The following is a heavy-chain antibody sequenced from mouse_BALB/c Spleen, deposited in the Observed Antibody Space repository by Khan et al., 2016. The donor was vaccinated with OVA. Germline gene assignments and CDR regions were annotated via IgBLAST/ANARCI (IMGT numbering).Heavy chain of an antibody. CDR3: TRSGYSSWFAY. Sequence: VQLQQSGAELVRPGALVKLSCKASGFNIKDYYMHWVKQRPEQGLEWIGWIDPENGETVYDPKFQGKASITANTSSNTAYLQLSSLRSEDTAVYYCTRSGYSSWFAYWGQGTPVTVSA. CDR2: IDPENGET. CDR1: GFNIKDYY. J-gene: IGHJ3*01. V-gene: IGHV14-1*02.